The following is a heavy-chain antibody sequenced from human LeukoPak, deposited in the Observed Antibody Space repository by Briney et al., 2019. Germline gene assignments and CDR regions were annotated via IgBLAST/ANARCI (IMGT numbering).Heavy chain of an antibody. D-gene: IGHD3-16*02. J-gene: IGHJ4*02. CDR1: GFTFSSYA. CDR3: AKDSAYDYVWGSYRYPDY. V-gene: IGHV3-23*01. CDR2: ISGSGGST. Sequence: GGSLRLSCAASGFTFSSYAMSWVRQAPGKGLEWVSAISGSGGSTYYADSVKGRFTISRDNSKNTLYLQMNSLRAEDTAVYYCAKDSAYDYVWGSYRYPDYWGQGTLVTVSS.